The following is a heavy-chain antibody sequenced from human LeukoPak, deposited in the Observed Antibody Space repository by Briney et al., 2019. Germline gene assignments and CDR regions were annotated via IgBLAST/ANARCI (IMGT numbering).Heavy chain of an antibody. CDR1: GFTFDDYA. D-gene: IGHD3-22*01. CDR3: AKDSNYYYDSSGYYYGGDAFDI. J-gene: IGHJ3*02. V-gene: IGHV3-9*01. Sequence: GRSLRLSCAASGFTFDDYAMHWVRQAPGKGLEWVSGISWNSGSIGYADSVKGRFTISRDNAKNSLYLQMNSLRAEDTAVYYCAKDSNYYYDSSGYYYGGDAFDIWGKGQWSPSLQ. CDR2: ISWNSGSI.